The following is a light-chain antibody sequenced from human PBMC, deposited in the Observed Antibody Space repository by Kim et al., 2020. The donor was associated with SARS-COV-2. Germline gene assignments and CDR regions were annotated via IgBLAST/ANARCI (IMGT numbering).Light chain of an antibody. V-gene: IGLV3-19*01. CDR3: NSRDSSRNHVI. CDR2: GKN. J-gene: IGLJ2*01. CDR1: SLRSYY. Sequence: SSELTQDPAVSVALGQTVRITCQGDSLRSYYASWYQQKPGQAPVLVIYGKNNRPSGIPDRFSGSSSGNTASLTITGAQAEDEADYYYNSRDSSRNHVIFGGGTKLTVL.